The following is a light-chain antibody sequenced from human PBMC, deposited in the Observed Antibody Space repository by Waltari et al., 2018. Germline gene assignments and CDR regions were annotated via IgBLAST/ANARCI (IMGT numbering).Light chain of an antibody. V-gene: IGLV1-44*01. J-gene: IGLJ7*01. CDR1: SSNIGSNP. Sequence: QSVLTQPPSASGTPGLRVPISCSGSSSNIGSNPVNWYQQLPGTPPKLLIYSTNQRPSGVPDRFSGSKSGTSASLAISGLQSEDEADYYCATWDDSLNAAVFGGGTQLSVL. CDR3: ATWDDSLNAAV. CDR2: STN.